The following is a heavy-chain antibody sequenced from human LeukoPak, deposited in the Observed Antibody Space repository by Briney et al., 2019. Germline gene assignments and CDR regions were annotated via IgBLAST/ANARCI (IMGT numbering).Heavy chain of an antibody. CDR3: ARQYCARCYHYYHYYMDV. V-gene: IGHV4-59*08. J-gene: IGHJ6*03. Sequence: PSETLSLTCTVSGGSISSYYWSWIRQPPGKGLEWIGSISYSGSTYYNPSLKSRVTISVDTSKNQFSLKLTSVTAADTAVYHCARQYCARCYHYYHYYMDVWGKGTTVTVSS. D-gene: IGHD2-21*01. CDR2: ISYSGST. CDR1: GGSISSYY.